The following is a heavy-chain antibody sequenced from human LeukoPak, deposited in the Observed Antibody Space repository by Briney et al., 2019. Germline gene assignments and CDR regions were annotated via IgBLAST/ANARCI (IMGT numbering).Heavy chain of an antibody. CDR2: IYSGGNT. J-gene: IGHJ3*02. D-gene: IGHD3-9*01. CDR3: ARVSRYYDILTGYPNDAFDI. CDR1: GFTVSSNY. Sequence: QAGGSLRVSCAASGFTVSSNYMSWVRQAPGKGLDWVSVIYSGGNTYYADSVKGRFTISRDNSKNTLYLQMNSLRAEDTAVYYCARVSRYYDILTGYPNDAFDIWGQGTMVTVSS. V-gene: IGHV3-53*01.